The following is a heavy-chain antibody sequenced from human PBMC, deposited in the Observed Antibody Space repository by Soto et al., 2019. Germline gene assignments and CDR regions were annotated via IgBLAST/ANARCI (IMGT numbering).Heavy chain of an antibody. CDR3: ASNYGSGYRAFDS. D-gene: IGHD3-10*01. CDR1: GDTFNFYS. CDR2: VNPILSMS. J-gene: IGHJ4*02. Sequence: QVQLVQSGAEVKSAGSSVKVSCKASGDTFNFYSINWVRQAPGLGLEWVGRVNPILSMSNYAQRFQGRVKMTADKSPGTAYMELRSLRSEDTAIYYCASNYGSGYRAFDSWGQGALVTVSS. V-gene: IGHV1-69*02.